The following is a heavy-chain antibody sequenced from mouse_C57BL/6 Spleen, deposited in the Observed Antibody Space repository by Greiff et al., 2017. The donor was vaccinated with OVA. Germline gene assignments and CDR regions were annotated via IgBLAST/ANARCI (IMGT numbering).Heavy chain of an antibody. J-gene: IGHJ4*01. CDR2: IFPGSGST. Sequence: QVKLQQPGAELVKPGASVKMSCKASGSTFTTYWITWVKQRPGQGLEWIGDIFPGSGSTNFNEKLKSKAPLTVDQSSSTAYMQLSSLTTENSAVYYCARNYDGAMDYWGQGTSVTVSS. CDR3: ARNYDGAMDY. D-gene: IGHD2-3*01. CDR1: GSTFTTYW. V-gene: IGHV1-55*01.